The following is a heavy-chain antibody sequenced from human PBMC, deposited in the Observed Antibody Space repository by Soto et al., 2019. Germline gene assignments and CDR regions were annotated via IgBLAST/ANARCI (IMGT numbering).Heavy chain of an antibody. CDR1: GFTFSSYA. CDR3: AKERFPIPYTGGAFDI. CDR2: ISGSGGST. Sequence: GGSLRLSCAASGFTFSSYAMSWVRQAPGKGLEWVSAISGSGGSTYYADSVKGRFTISRDNSKNTLYLQMNSLRAEDTAVYYCAKERFPIPYTGGAFDIWGQGTMVTVSS. D-gene: IGHD2-21*01. V-gene: IGHV3-23*01. J-gene: IGHJ3*02.